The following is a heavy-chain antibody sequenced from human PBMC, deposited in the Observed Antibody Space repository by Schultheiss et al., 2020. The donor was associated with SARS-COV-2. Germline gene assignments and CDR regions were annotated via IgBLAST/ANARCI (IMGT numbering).Heavy chain of an antibody. CDR3: ARSRPSYGMDV. CDR2: ISGSGGST. CDR1: GFTFDDYA. V-gene: IGHV3-23*01. D-gene: IGHD6-6*01. Sequence: GGSLRLSCAASGFTFDDYAMHWVRQAPGKGLEWVSVISGSGGSTYYADSVKGRFTISRHNSKNTLYLQMNSLRAEDTAVYYCARSRPSYGMDVWGQGTTVTVSS. J-gene: IGHJ6*02.